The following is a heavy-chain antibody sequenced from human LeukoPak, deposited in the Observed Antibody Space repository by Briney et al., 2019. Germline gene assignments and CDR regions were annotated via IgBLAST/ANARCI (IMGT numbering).Heavy chain of an antibody. Sequence: GASVKVSCKASGYTFTSYDINWVRQATGQGLEWMGWMNPNSGNTGYAQKLQGRVTMTTDTSTSTAYMELRSLRSDDTAVYYCARVGYCSSTSCYTDPSTYYFDYWGQGTLVTVSS. D-gene: IGHD2-2*02. CDR2: MNPNSGNT. J-gene: IGHJ4*02. V-gene: IGHV1-8*01. CDR3: ARVGYCSSTSCYTDPSTYYFDY. CDR1: GYTFTSYD.